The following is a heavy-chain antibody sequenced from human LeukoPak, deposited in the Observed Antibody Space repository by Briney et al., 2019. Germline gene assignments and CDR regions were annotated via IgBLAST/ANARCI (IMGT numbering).Heavy chain of an antibody. J-gene: IGHJ5*02. V-gene: IGHV5-51*01. CDR1: GYSFTSYW. D-gene: IGHD6-13*01. CDR3: ACRDLTSTWSFP. Sequence: GESLKISCQGFGYSFTSYWIGWVRQMPGKGMEWMGVIYPGDSRIRYNPSFQGQVTVSVDKSISTAYLQWVSLKASDTAMYYCACRDLTSTWSFPWGQGTLVTVSS. CDR2: IYPGDSRI.